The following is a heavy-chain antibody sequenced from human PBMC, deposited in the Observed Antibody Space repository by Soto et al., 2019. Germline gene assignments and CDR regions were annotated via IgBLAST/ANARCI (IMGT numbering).Heavy chain of an antibody. Sequence: GGSLRLSCAASGFTFSSYSMNWVRQAPGKGLEWVSYISSSSSTIYYADSVKGRFTISRDNAKNSLYLQMNSLRDEDTAVYYCARIKGPYCTNGVCYDQVDYYYGMDVWGQGTTVTVSS. V-gene: IGHV3-48*02. CDR1: GFTFSSYS. CDR3: ARIKGPYCTNGVCYDQVDYYYGMDV. D-gene: IGHD2-8*01. CDR2: ISSSSSTI. J-gene: IGHJ6*02.